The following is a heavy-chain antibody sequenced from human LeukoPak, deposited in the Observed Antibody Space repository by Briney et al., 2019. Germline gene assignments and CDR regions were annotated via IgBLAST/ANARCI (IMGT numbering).Heavy chain of an antibody. CDR3: ARTEYYDFWSSYYSSGYYYGMDV. D-gene: IGHD3-3*01. J-gene: IGHJ6*02. CDR1: GYTFTGYY. Sequence: ASVKVSCKASGYTFTGYYMHWVRQAPGQGLEWMGRINPNSGGTNYVQKFQGRVTMTRDTSISTAYMELSRLRSDDTAVYYCARTEYYDFWSSYYSSGYYYGMDVWGQGTTVTVSS. V-gene: IGHV1-2*06. CDR2: INPNSGGT.